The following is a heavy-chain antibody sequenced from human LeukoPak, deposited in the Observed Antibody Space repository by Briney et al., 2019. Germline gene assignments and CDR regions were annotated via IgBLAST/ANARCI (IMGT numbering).Heavy chain of an antibody. V-gene: IGHV3-23*01. CDR2: ISGFGTDT. Sequence: GGFLRLSCAASGFTFSSYAMNWVRQAPGKGLEGVASISGFGTDTYYADSVKGRFTISRDNSKNTLYLQMNSQRAEDTAVYYCAKEKYNWNYVRYFDIWGQGTMVTVSS. D-gene: IGHD1-7*01. CDR3: AKEKYNWNYVRYFDI. CDR1: GFTFSSYA. J-gene: IGHJ3*02.